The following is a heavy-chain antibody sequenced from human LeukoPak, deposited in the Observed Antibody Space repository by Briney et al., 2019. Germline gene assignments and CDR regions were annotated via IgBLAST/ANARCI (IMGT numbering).Heavy chain of an antibody. Sequence: GGSLRLSCAASGFTFNNYPMSWVRQAPGKGLEWVSVIGSSGGSTHYADSVKGRFTISRDNSRNTLSLQMNSLRAEDTAVYYCAKDPSNYVGAFDIWGQGTMVSVSS. J-gene: IGHJ3*02. CDR3: AKDPSNYVGAFDI. V-gene: IGHV3-23*01. CDR1: GFTFNNYP. CDR2: IGSSGGST. D-gene: IGHD4-11*01.